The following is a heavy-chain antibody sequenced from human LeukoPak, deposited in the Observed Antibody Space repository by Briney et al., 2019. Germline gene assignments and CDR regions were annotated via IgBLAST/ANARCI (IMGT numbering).Heavy chain of an antibody. D-gene: IGHD2-21*01. V-gene: IGHV3-23*01. CDR3: ARAPVTSCRGAYCYPFDY. CDR1: GFPLSSYA. CDR2: TSSSDAGT. Sequence: GGSLRLSCAAFGFPLSSYAMSWVRQAPGKGLEWVSATSSSDAGTYHADSVRGRFTISRDNSKNTLYLQMNSLRVEDTAVYYCARAPVTSCRGAYCYPFDYWGQGTLVTVSS. J-gene: IGHJ4*02.